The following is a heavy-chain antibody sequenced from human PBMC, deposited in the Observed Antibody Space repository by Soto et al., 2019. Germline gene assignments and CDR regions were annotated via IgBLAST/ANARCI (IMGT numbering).Heavy chain of an antibody. CDR3: ARAVWELLRGFDT. V-gene: IGHV3-23*01. D-gene: IGHD1-26*01. CDR2: ISGSGNST. Sequence: EVQLLESGGGLVQPGGSLRLSCAVSGFTFSNYAMSWVRQAPGKGLEWVSAISGSGNSTNYADSVKGRFTISRDNSKNTVYLQMNSLRAEDTAVYYCARAVWELLRGFDTWGQGTLVTVSS. CDR1: GFTFSNYA. J-gene: IGHJ5*02.